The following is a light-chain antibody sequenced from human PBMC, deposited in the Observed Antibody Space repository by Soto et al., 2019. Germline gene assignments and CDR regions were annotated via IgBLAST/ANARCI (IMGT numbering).Light chain of an antibody. Sequence: VLTQPPSVSVAPGQTARISCWGNDIASKSVHWSQQKPGQAPVLVVYDDNDRPSGIPERLSGSNSGDTATLTISRVEAGDEADYYCQVWDSSSDHYVFGSGTKVTV. CDR2: DDN. J-gene: IGLJ1*01. V-gene: IGLV3-21*02. CDR3: QVWDSSSDHYV. CDR1: DIASKS.